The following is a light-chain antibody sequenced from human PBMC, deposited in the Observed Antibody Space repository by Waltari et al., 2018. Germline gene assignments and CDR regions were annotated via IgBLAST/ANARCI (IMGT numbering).Light chain of an antibody. CDR1: QSISSW. Sequence: DIHITQSPSTLSASVGDRVIITCRASQSISSWLAWYQQKPGKGPKLLIYKASSLESGVPSRFSGSESGTELSLTISSLQPDDFATYHCQQYNSYPWTFGQGTRVEIK. CDR3: QQYNSYPWT. CDR2: KAS. J-gene: IGKJ1*01. V-gene: IGKV1-5*03.